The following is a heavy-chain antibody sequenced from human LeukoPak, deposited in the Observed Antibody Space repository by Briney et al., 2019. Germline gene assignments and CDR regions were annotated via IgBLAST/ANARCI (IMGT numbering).Heavy chain of an antibody. V-gene: IGHV3-48*04. CDR2: IHLSGTPT. D-gene: IGHD2-15*01. Sequence: GGSPRLSCEASGFAFSIYRMNWVRQAPGKGLEWVSYIHLSGTPTHYADPVKGRFTISRDNAKNSLYLEMNSPRAEDTAVYYCARGGQRFDPWGQGTLVSVSS. J-gene: IGHJ5*02. CDR1: GFAFSIYR. CDR3: ARGGQRFDP.